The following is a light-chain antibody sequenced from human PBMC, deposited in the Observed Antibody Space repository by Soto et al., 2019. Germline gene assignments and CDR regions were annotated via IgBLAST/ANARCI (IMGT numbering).Light chain of an antibody. J-gene: IGLJ1*01. CDR2: EVS. CDR3: SSFTSSSTQV. V-gene: IGLV2-14*01. Sequence: QSVLTQPASVSGSPGQSITISCTGTSSDVGGYNYVSWYQQHPGKVPKLKIYEVSNRPSGVVNRFSGSKSGNTASLTISGLQAEDEADYYCSSFTSSSTQVFGTGTKLTVL. CDR1: SSDVGGYNY.